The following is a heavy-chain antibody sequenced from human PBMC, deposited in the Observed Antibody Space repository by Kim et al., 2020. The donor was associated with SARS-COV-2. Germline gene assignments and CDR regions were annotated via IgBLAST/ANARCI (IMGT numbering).Heavy chain of an antibody. D-gene: IGHD3-16*01. J-gene: IGHJ4*02. Sequence: GNNKYSQKVQGRVTITRGTSASTAYMELGSLRSEDTAVYYCARGTRGIDYWGQGSLVTVSS. V-gene: IGHV1-3*01. CDR2: GNN. CDR3: ARGTRGIDY.